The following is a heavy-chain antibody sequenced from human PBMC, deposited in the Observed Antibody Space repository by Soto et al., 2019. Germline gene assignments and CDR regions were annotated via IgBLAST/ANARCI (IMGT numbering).Heavy chain of an antibody. CDR1: GFTFSSYA. V-gene: IGHV3-23*01. CDR3: AKVGEGEQWLGPLYYYYGMDV. J-gene: IGHJ6*02. Sequence: GGSLRLSCAASGFTFSSYAMSWVRQAPGKGLEWVSAISGSGGSTYYADSVKGRFTISRDNSKNTLYLQMNSLRAEDTAVYYCAKVGEGEQWLGPLYYYYGMDVWGQGTTVTVSS. D-gene: IGHD6-19*01. CDR2: ISGSGGST.